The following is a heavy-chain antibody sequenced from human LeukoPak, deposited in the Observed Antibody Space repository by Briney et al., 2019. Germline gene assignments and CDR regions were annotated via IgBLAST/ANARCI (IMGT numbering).Heavy chain of an antibody. D-gene: IGHD4-23*01. CDR1: GFTFSSYA. CDR3: ARPHGGKSRYYYGMDV. J-gene: IGHJ6*02. Sequence: GGSLRLSCAASGFTFSSYAMHWVRQAPGKGLEWVAVISYDGSNKYYADSVKGRFTISRDNSKNTLYLRMNSLRAEDTAVYYCARPHGGKSRYYYGMDVWGQGTTVTVSS. V-gene: IGHV3-30*14. CDR2: ISYDGSNK.